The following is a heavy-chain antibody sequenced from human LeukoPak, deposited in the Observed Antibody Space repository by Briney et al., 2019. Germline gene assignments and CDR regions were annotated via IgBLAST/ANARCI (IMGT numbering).Heavy chain of an antibody. J-gene: IGHJ6*03. CDR2: VRYDSSNK. V-gene: IGHV3-30*02. Sequence: GGSLRLSCAASGFTFSGYGMHWVRQAPGKGLEWVAFVRYDSSNKYYADSVKGRFNISRDNSKSTLYLQMNSLRAEDTAVYYCATGYQYYDYYYMDVWGKGTTVTISS. CDR3: ATGYQYYDYYYMDV. CDR1: GFTFSGYG. D-gene: IGHD6-25*01.